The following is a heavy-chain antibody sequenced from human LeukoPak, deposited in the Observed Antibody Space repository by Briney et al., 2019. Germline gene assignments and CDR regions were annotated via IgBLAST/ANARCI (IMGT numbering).Heavy chain of an antibody. CDR3: AKVLGGENYYYYGMDV. Sequence: PGGSLRLSCTASGFSFSTYSMTWVRQGPGKGLEWVSSIYNSGSKTFYADSVKGRFTISRDNSKNTLYLQMNSLRAEDTAVYYCAKVLGGENYYYYGMDVWGQGTTVTVSS. D-gene: IGHD6-25*01. CDR1: GFSFSTYS. J-gene: IGHJ6*02. CDR2: IYNSGSKT. V-gene: IGHV3-23*05.